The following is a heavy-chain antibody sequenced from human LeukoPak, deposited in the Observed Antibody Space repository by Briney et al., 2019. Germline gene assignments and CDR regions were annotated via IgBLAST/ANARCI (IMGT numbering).Heavy chain of an antibody. CDR1: GFTVSSNY. Sequence: GGSLRLSCAASGFTVSSNYMSWVRQAPGKGLEWVSIIYSGGSTYYADSVKGRFTISRDNSKNTLYLQMNSLRAEDTAVYYCAKRAMRDFDAFDIWGQGTMVTVSS. V-gene: IGHV3-53*01. CDR2: IYSGGST. J-gene: IGHJ3*02. CDR3: AKRAMRDFDAFDI. D-gene: IGHD5-24*01.